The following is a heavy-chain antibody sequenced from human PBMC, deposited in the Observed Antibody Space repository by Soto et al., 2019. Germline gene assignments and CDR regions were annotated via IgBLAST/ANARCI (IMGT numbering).Heavy chain of an antibody. Sequence: PGGSLRLSCAASGFTFSIYSMHWVRQAPGKGLEWVAVLSYDVNNKFYADSVKGRFTISRDNSKNTLYLQMNSLRAEDTAVYYWAREQVTGFYNVIGDRGKGTLVTVSS. CDR3: AREQVTGFYNVIGD. V-gene: IGHV3-30-3*01. CDR1: GFTFSIYS. J-gene: IGHJ4*02. D-gene: IGHD3-9*01. CDR2: LSYDVNNK.